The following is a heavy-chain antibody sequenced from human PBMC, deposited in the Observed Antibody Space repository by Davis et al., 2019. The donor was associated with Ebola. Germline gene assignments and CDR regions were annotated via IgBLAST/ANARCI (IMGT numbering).Heavy chain of an antibody. Sequence: GSLRLSCTVSGVSISSGSYYWGWIRQAPGKGLEWIGSISYSGNTYYNPSFKSRVTLSVDKSKNQFSLKVSSVTDADTAVYFCARHPALYYWGQGTLVTVSS. CDR3: ARHPALYY. CDR1: GVSISSGSYY. J-gene: IGHJ4*02. D-gene: IGHD2-15*01. V-gene: IGHV4-39*01. CDR2: ISYSGNT.